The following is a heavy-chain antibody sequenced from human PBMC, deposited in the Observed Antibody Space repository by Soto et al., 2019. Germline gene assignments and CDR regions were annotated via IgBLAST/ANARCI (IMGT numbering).Heavy chain of an antibody. D-gene: IGHD4-17*01. CDR3: AKEGGISIQDYGGSGLVDY. J-gene: IGHJ4*02. CDR2: ISYDGSNK. CDR1: GFTFSSYG. V-gene: IGHV3-30*18. Sequence: GGSLRLSCAASGFTFSSYGMHWVRQAPGKGLEWVAVISYDGSNKYYADSVKGRFTISRDNSKNTLYLQMNSLRAEDTAVYYCAKEGGISIQDYGGSGLVDYWGQGTLVTVSS.